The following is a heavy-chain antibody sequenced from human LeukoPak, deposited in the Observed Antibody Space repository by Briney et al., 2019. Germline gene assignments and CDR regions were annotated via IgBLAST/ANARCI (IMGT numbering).Heavy chain of an antibody. CDR3: ARGRYSSSWYYFDY. V-gene: IGHV4-34*01. J-gene: IGHJ4*02. Sequence: PSETLSLTXAVYGGSFSGYYWSWIRQPPGKGLEWIGEINHSGSTNYNPSLKSRVTISVDTPKNQFSLKLSSVTAADTAVYYCARGRYSSSWYYFDYWGQGTLVTVSS. CDR2: INHSGST. D-gene: IGHD6-13*01. CDR1: GGSFSGYY.